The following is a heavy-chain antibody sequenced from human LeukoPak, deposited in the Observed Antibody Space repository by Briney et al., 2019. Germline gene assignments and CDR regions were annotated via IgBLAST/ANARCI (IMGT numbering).Heavy chain of an antibody. V-gene: IGHV4-59*01. CDR1: GGSISGYY. J-gene: IGHJ4*02. CDR3: ARERLVDLATIFDY. CDR2: TYYRGSS. D-gene: IGHD5-24*01. Sequence: SETLSLACVVSGGSISGYYWTWIRQPPGKGLEWIGYTYYRGSSSFNPSLRSRVTISVDMSKNQVSLKLTSVTAADTAVYYCARERLVDLATIFDYWGQGALVTVSS.